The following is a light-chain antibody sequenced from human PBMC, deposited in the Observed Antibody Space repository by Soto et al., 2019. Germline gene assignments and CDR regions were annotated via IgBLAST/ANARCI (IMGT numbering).Light chain of an antibody. CDR3: SSYTSSSIYV. Sequence: QSVLTQPASVSGSPGQSITISCTGTGSDVGGYNYVSWYQQHPGKAPKLMIYDVSNRPSGVSNRFSGSKSGNTASLTISGLQAEDEADYYCSSYTSSSIYVFGTGTKVTVL. V-gene: IGLV2-14*01. CDR2: DVS. CDR1: GSDVGGYNY. J-gene: IGLJ1*01.